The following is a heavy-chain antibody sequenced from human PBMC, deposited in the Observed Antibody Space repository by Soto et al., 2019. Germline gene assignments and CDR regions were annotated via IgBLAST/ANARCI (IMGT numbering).Heavy chain of an antibody. D-gene: IGHD1-26*01. Sequence: KPSETLSLTCTVSGGSISSSSYYWGWIRQPPGKGLEWIGSIYYSGSTYYNPSLKSRVTISVDTSKNQFSLKLSSVTAADTAVYYCARLYGKKNWFDPWGQGTLVTVSS. CDR3: ARLYGKKNWFDP. V-gene: IGHV4-39*01. CDR2: IYYSGST. CDR1: GGSISSSSYY. J-gene: IGHJ5*02.